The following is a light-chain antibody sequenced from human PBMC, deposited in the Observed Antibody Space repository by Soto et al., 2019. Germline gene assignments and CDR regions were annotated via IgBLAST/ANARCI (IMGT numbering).Light chain of an antibody. J-gene: IGKJ3*01. CDR1: QSVSTY. V-gene: IGKV3-11*01. Sequence: EILLPQSPATLSLSPGERATLSCRASQSVSTYLDWYQQKPGQAPRLLIYDASNRATGIPARFTGSGSGTDFTLTINSLEPEDFAVYYCQQRSSWPPFTFGPGTKVDIK. CDR3: QQRSSWPPFT. CDR2: DAS.